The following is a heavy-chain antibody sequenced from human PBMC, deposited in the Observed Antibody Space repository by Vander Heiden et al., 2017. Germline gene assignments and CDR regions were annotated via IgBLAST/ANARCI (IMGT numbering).Heavy chain of an antibody. CDR1: GFTYSNYA. CDR3: AKANRASSRYSLFDY. D-gene: IGHD6-13*01. CDR2: VSSGGGYL. J-gene: IGHJ4*02. V-gene: IGHV3-23*01. Sequence: VQLLDLGGGLAQPGGSLRLSCAAPGFTYSNYAMSRVRQAPGKGLEWVSAVSSGGGYLLYADSVEVQFTISRDNSKNTLYLQVNSLRADDTAVYYCAKANRASSRYSLFDYWGQGTLVTVSS.